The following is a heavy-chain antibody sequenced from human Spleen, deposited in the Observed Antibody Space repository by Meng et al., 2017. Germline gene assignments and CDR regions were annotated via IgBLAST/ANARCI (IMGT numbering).Heavy chain of an antibody. Sequence: GGSLRLSCEGSGYSFSTYWIGWVRQMPGKGLEWMGVIYPGDSDTTYSPSFQGQVTISADKSIRTAYLQWSSLKASDTAMYYCVKPAICSGGSCYPTDWGQGTLVTVSS. CDR3: VKPAICSGGSCYPTD. J-gene: IGHJ4*02. V-gene: IGHV5-51*01. CDR1: GYSFSTYW. D-gene: IGHD2-15*01. CDR2: IYPGDSDT.